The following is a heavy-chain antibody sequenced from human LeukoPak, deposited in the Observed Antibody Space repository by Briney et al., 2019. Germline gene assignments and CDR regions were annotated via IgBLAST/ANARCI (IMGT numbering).Heavy chain of an antibody. D-gene: IGHD3-22*01. J-gene: IGHJ4*02. Sequence: ASVKVSCKAYGYTFSSYGINWVRQAPGQGLEWMGWISSYNANTYYDQKVQGRVTMATDTATSTAYMELRSLRSDDTAVYYCARDLSTRFHDTSGYSSFDYWGQGTLVTVSS. CDR1: GYTFSSYG. CDR2: ISSYNANT. CDR3: ARDLSTRFHDTSGYSSFDY. V-gene: IGHV1-18*01.